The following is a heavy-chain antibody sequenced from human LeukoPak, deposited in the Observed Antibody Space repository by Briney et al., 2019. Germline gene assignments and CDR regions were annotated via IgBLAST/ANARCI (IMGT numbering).Heavy chain of an antibody. V-gene: IGHV4-39*01. CDR1: GGSVSSSTYY. D-gene: IGHD7-27*01. CDR2: ISYSGTN. J-gene: IGHJ5*02. Sequence: PSETLSLTCTVSGGSVSSSTYYWGWLRQPPGKGLEWIGSISYSGTNYNNPSLKSRVIISINTSKNQFSVKLTSVSAADTAMYYCASLGTLRSWGQGTLVTVSS. CDR3: ASLGTLRS.